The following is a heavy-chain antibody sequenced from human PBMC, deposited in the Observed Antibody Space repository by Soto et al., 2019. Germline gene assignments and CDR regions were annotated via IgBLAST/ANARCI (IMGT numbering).Heavy chain of an antibody. Sequence: QVTVKESGPVLVKPTETLTLTCTVSGFSLSNAGLGVSWIRQPPGKALEWLAHIFSNDEKSYSTSLKSTLTISXDXXKSQVVLIMTNMDPVDTATYYCASTYSTSWYWFDPWGQGTLATV. CDR1: GFSLSNAGLG. D-gene: IGHD6-13*01. CDR3: ASTYSTSWYWFDP. CDR2: IFSNDEK. J-gene: IGHJ5*02. V-gene: IGHV2-26*04.